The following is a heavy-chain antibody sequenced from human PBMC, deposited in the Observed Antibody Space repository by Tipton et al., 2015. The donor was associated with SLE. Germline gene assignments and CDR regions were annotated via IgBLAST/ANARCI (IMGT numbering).Heavy chain of an antibody. V-gene: IGHV4-59*08. CDR1: SGSISTYH. Sequence: TLSLTCTISSGSISTYHWSWLRQPPGKGLEWIGYIHHSGSINYNPSLRSQVTMSMDTSKNQFSLRLSSVTAADTAVYYCAVDISGFDYWGQGTLVTVSS. CDR3: AVDISGFDY. J-gene: IGHJ4*02. D-gene: IGHD3-9*01. CDR2: IHHSGSI.